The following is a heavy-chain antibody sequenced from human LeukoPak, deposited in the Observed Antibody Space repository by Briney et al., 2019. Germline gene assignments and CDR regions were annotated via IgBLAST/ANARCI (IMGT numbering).Heavy chain of an antibody. Sequence: ASVKVSCKASGYTFIGYYLHWVRQAPGQGLEWMGWINPDGGDTNYLQRFQGRVTMSRDTSINTAYMELSRLTSDDTAVYYCTRDLLGGSGTFDPWGQGTLVTVSS. J-gene: IGHJ5*02. CDR1: GYTFIGYY. D-gene: IGHD3-10*01. CDR3: TRDLLGGSGTFDP. CDR2: INPDGGDT. V-gene: IGHV1-2*02.